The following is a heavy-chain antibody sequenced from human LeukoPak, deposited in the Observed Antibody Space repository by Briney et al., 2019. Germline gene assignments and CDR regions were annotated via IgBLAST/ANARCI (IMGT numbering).Heavy chain of an antibody. J-gene: IGHJ4*02. Sequence: ASVKVSCKASGGTFSSNAISWVRQAPGQGLEWMGGIIPIFGTANYAQKFQGRVTITTDESTSTAYMELSSLRSEDTAVYYCARVRAYYDILTGRNNYYFDYWGQGTLVTVSS. D-gene: IGHD3-9*01. CDR2: IIPIFGTA. V-gene: IGHV1-69*05. CDR3: ARVRAYYDILTGRNNYYFDY. CDR1: GGTFSSNA.